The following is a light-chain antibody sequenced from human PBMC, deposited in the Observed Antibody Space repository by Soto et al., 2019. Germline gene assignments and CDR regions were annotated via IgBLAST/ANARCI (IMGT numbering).Light chain of an antibody. CDR1: QSISSN. CDR3: QQSYRTALT. Sequence: DIQMTQSPSSLSASVGGRVTITCRASQSISSNLYWYQQKPGKAPKLLIYAASSLQSGVPSRFSGSGSGTDFTLTINSLQPEDLATYYCQQSYRTALTFGGGTKVEI. V-gene: IGKV1-39*01. CDR2: AAS. J-gene: IGKJ4*01.